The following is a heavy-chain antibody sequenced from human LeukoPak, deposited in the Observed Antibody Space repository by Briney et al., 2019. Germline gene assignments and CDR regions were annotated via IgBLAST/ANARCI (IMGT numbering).Heavy chain of an antibody. J-gene: IGHJ5*02. CDR1: ACTFTICT. CDR2: IIPILGVA. V-gene: IGHV1-69*02. Sequence: GASVTVSFTSSACTFTICTISWLRRAPAQGLEGVGRIIPILGVANYAQKFQGRVTITADKPTSPAHVELSSLTSEDPAVYCCARSRIAARPSRIWFDPWGQGTMVTVSS. CDR3: ARSRIAARPSRIWFDP. D-gene: IGHD6-6*01.